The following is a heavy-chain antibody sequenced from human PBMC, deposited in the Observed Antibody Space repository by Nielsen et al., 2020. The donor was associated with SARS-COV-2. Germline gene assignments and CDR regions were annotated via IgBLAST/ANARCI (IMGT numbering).Heavy chain of an antibody. CDR1: GFPFSRNW. J-gene: IGHJ4*02. CDR2: INEDGSVV. Sequence: GESLKISCAASGFPFSRNWMSWVRQAPGKGLEWVANINEDGSVVNYVDSVKGRFTISRDNAGKSLYLQMNSLRAEDTAVYYCARDAAYSRFDYWGQGTLVTVSS. CDR3: ARDAAYSRFDY. V-gene: IGHV3-7*05. D-gene: IGHD4-11*01.